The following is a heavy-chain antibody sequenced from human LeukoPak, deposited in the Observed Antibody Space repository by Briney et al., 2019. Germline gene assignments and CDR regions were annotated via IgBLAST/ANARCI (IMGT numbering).Heavy chain of an antibody. J-gene: IGHJ5*02. CDR3: AAHYDILTGYRNWFDP. Sequence: GASVKVSCKASGGTFSSYAISWVRQAPGQGLEWMGWISAYNGNTNYAQKLQGRVTMTTDTSTSTAYMELRSLRSDDTAVYYCAAHYDILTGYRNWFDPWGQGTLVTVSS. CDR1: GGTFSSYA. D-gene: IGHD3-9*01. V-gene: IGHV1-18*01. CDR2: ISAYNGNT.